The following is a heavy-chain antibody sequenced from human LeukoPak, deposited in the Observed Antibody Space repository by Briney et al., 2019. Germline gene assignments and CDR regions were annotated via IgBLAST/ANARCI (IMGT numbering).Heavy chain of an antibody. Sequence: GGSLRLSCAASGFTFSSYEMNWVRQAPGKGLEWVSYISSSGSTIYYADSVKGRFTISRDNSKNTLYLQMNSLRAEDTAVYYCAREIGYDPTFDYWGQGTLVTVSS. V-gene: IGHV3-48*03. CDR3: AREIGYDPTFDY. CDR1: GFTFSSYE. D-gene: IGHD5-12*01. CDR2: ISSSGSTI. J-gene: IGHJ4*02.